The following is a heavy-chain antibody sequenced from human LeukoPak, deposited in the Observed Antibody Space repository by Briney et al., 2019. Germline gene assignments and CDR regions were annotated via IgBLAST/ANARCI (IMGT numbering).Heavy chain of an antibody. J-gene: IGHJ6*02. V-gene: IGHV1-69*05. CDR2: IIPIFGTA. CDR3: ARDPAQRDHYGMDV. CDR1: GGTFSSYA. Sequence: SVNVSCKASGGTFSSYAISWVRQAPGQGLEWMGGIIPIFGTANYAQKFQGRVTITTDESTSTAYMELSSLRSEDTAVYYCARDPAQRDHYGMDVWGQGTTVTVSS.